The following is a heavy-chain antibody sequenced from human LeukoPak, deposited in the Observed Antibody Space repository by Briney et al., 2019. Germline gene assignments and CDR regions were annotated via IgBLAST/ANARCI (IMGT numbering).Heavy chain of an antibody. V-gene: IGHV4-34*01. CDR2: VNHSGGT. J-gene: IGHJ4*02. CDR3: AISGGGATIDY. CDR1: VESFSGHY. Sequence: SETLSLTCAVYVESFSGHYWNWIRQPPGKGLEWIGDVNHSGGTNYNPSLKSRVTISVDTSKNQFSLKLTSVTAADAAVYFCAISGGGATIDYWSQGTLVTVSS. D-gene: IGHD1-26*01.